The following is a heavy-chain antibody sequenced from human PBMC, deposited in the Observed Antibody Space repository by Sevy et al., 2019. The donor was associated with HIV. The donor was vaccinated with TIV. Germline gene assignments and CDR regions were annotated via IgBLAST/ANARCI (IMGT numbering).Heavy chain of an antibody. D-gene: IGHD1-26*01. CDR1: GFTFSSYA. CDR2: ISYDGSNK. CDR3: GGSSGSSSYFDY. Sequence: GGSLRLSCAASGFTFSSYAMHWVRQAPGKGLEWVAVISYDGSNKYYADSVKGRFTISRDNSKNTLYLQMNSLRAEDTAVYYYGGSSGSSSYFDYWGQGTLVTVSS. V-gene: IGHV3-30-3*01. J-gene: IGHJ4*02.